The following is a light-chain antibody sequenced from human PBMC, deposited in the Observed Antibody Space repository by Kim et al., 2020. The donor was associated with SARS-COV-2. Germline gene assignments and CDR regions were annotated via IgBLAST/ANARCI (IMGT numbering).Light chain of an antibody. CDR1: SGSIASNY. J-gene: IGLJ7*01. Sequence: KTVTISCTRSSGSIASNYVQWYQQRPGSAPTTVIYEDNQRHSGVPDRFSGSIDSSSNSASLTISGLKTEDEADYYCQSYDSSNHAVFGGGTQLTVL. CDR3: QSYDSSNHAV. V-gene: IGLV6-57*03. CDR2: EDN.